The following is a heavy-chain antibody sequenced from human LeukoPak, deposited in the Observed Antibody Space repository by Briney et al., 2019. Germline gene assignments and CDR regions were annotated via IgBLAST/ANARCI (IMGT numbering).Heavy chain of an antibody. J-gene: IGHJ4*02. D-gene: IGHD1-14*01. CDR3: ARGERPGLDY. CDR1: GGSISGYY. CDR2: IYYSGHT. V-gene: IGHV4-59*01. Sequence: SKTLSLTCTVSGGSISGYYWSWIRQPPGKGLEWVGYIYYSGHTNYNPSLKSRVTISVDTSKNQFSLRLISVTAADTAVYYCARGERPGLDYWGQGTLVAVSS.